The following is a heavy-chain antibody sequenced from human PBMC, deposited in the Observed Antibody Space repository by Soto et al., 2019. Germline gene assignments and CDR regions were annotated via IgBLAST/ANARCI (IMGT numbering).Heavy chain of an antibody. V-gene: IGHV4-59*12. CDR3: ARGPYDYVWGSDPPHFDY. CDR1: GGSISSYY. J-gene: IGHJ4*02. CDR2: IFYFGST. D-gene: IGHD3-16*02. Sequence: PSETLSLTCTVSGGSISSYYWSWIRQTPGKGLEWIGYIFYFGSTNYNPSLKSRVTLSIDTSKNSLYPQMNSLRAEDTAVYYCARGPYDYVWGSDPPHFDYWGQGTLVTVSS.